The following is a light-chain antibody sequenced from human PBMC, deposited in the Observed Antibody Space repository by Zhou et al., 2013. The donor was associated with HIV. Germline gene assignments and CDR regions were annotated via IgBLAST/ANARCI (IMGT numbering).Light chain of an antibody. J-gene: IGKJ4*01. CDR3: LQHHSFPFT. CDR2: ATS. CDR1: QGIGDD. Sequence: IQMTQSPSSLSASVGDTVTITCRASQGIGDDLGWFQQKAGNAPKRLIHATSSLQSGVSSRFSGSGSGTDFTLTISRLQPEDFATYYCLQHHSFPFTFGGGTKVEIK. V-gene: IGKV1-17*01.